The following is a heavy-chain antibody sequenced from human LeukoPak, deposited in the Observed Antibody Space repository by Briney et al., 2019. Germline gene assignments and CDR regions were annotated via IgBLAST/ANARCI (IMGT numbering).Heavy chain of an antibody. CDR3: ARDLGDCSGGSCYGNWFDP. CDR2: IYSGGST. J-gene: IGHJ5*02. CDR1: GFTVSYNY. V-gene: IGHV3-53*01. Sequence: GGSLRLSCAASGFTVSYNYMSWVRQAPGKGLEWVSLIYSGGSTYCADSVKGRFTISRDNAKNSLYLQMNSLRAEDTAVYYCARDLGDCSGGSCYGNWFDPWGQGTLVTVSS. D-gene: IGHD2-15*01.